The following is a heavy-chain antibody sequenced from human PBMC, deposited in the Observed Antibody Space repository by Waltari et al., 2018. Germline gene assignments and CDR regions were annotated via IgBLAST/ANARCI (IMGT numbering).Heavy chain of an antibody. CDR3: ARVLTTGTVAFDI. CDR1: GDSLSSNLF. V-gene: IGHV4-38-2*01. J-gene: IGHJ3*02. D-gene: IGHD1-7*01. CDR2: IYYSGVT. Sequence: QVQLRESGPGLVKPSETLSLTCVISGDSLSSNLFWGWIRQSPEKGLEWIGNIYYSGVTYYSPFLKSRVCISIDTPRRQFSLKLTSVTAADTAVYYCARVLTTGTVAFDIWGQGTLVTVSS.